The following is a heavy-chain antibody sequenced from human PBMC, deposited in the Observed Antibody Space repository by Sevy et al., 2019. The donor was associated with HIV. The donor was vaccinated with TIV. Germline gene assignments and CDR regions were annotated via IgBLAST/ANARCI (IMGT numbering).Heavy chain of an antibody. Sequence: GGSLRLSCAASGFPVSSNYMSWVRQAPGKGLEWVSVIYSDGSTYHADSVKGRFTISRDNSKNTLYLQMNSLRVEDTAVYYCARGKSGYGYGLDXWGQGTLVTVSS. CDR1: GFPVSSNY. CDR3: ARGKSGYGYGLDX. CDR2: IYSDGST. J-gene: IGHJ4*02. V-gene: IGHV3-66*01. D-gene: IGHD5-18*01.